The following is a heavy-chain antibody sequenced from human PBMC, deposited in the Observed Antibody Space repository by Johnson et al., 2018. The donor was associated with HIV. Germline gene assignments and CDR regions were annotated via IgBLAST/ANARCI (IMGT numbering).Heavy chain of an antibody. V-gene: IGHV3-30*19. CDR2: IWYDGSNK. D-gene: IGHD2-8*01. CDR3: ARDLLYSAFDV. J-gene: IGHJ3*01. Sequence: QMQLVESGGGVVQPGRSLRLSCAASEFSFSTYAMHWVRQAPGKGLEWVAVIWYDGSNKYYADSVKGRFTISRDSSKNTLYLQMDSLRAEDTAVYYCARDLLYSAFDVWGQGTMVTVSS. CDR1: EFSFSTYA.